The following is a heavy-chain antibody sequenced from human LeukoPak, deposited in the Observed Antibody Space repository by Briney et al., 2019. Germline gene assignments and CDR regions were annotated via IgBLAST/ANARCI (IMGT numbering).Heavy chain of an antibody. D-gene: IGHD2-2*01. CDR2: IYYSGST. V-gene: IGHV4-59*01. CDR3: ARSYCSSTSCYVDYFDY. J-gene: IGHJ4*02. CDR1: GGSISSCY. Sequence: SETLSLTCTVSGGSISSCYWSWIRQPPGKGLEWIGYIYYSGSTNYNPSLKSRVTISVDTSKNQFSLKLSSVTAADTAVYYCARSYCSSTSCYVDYFDYWGQGTLVTVSS.